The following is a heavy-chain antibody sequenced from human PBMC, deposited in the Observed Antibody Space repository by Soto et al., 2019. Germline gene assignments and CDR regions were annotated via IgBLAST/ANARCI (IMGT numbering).Heavy chain of an antibody. CDR3: AADATAWQQMVPSDY. CDR1: GFTFTSSA. CDR2: IAVGSGYT. Sequence: SVKVCCEASGFTFTSSAFQWVRQARGQRLEWIGWIAVGSGYTKYAQRFQDRVTLTRDMSTATTYMELSRLTSEDTAIYYCAADATAWQQMVPSDYWGQGTLVTVSS. V-gene: IGHV1-58*01. J-gene: IGHJ4*02. D-gene: IGHD2-8*01.